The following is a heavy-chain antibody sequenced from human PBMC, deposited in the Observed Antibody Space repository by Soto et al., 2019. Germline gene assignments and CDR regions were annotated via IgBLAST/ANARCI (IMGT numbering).Heavy chain of an antibody. Sequence: PGGSLRLSCAASGFTFSNAWMNWVRQAPGKGLEWVGRIKSKTDGGTTDYAAPVKGRFTISRDDSKNTLYLQMNSLKTEDTAVYYCTTGHDDSSWYGYYYYGMDVWGQGTTVTVSS. CDR2: IKSKTDGGTT. J-gene: IGHJ6*02. D-gene: IGHD6-13*01. CDR3: TTGHDDSSWYGYYYYGMDV. CDR1: GFTFSNAW. V-gene: IGHV3-15*07.